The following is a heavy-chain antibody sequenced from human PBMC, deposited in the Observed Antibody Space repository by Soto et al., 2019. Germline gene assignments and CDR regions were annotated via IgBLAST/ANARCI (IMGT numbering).Heavy chain of an antibody. J-gene: IGHJ4*02. CDR2: ISNDGTKK. D-gene: IGHD3-10*01. CDR3: ARDTYHYGSGSPLGY. CDR1: GFTSSSYD. V-gene: IGHV3-30-3*01. Sequence: QVQLVESGGGVVQPGRSLRLSCAASGFTSSSYDMEWVRQAPGKGLEWVAVISNDGTKKYYADSVKGRFTISRDNSKHTLSLQMNSLRAEDTAVYYCARDTYHYGSGSPLGYWGQGTLVTVSS.